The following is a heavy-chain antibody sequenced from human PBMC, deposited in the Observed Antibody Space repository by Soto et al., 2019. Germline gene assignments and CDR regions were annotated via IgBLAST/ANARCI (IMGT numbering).Heavy chain of an antibody. D-gene: IGHD1-7*01. Sequence: QVQLVQSGAEVKKPGASVKVSCKASGYTLTNYDMHWARQAPGQGLEWMGIFNPRGGSTSLAQKFHGRVTMTWDTSTTTVYMAVSSLTSEDTAVYYCARAATDVELPYDNWGQGTPVTVSS. CDR3: ARAATDVELPYDN. V-gene: IGHV1-46*01. CDR1: GYTLTNYD. J-gene: IGHJ4*02. CDR2: FNPRGGST.